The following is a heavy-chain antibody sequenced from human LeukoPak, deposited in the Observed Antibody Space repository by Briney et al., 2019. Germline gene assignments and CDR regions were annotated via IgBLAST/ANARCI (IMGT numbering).Heavy chain of an antibody. D-gene: IGHD3-10*01. CDR1: GFTFSDYG. V-gene: IGHV3-33*01. CDR2: IWSDGSHK. Sequence: GGSLRLSCAASGFTFSDYGIHWVHQAPGKGLEWVAVIWSDGSHKYYAGSVQGRFTISRENTKNTLYLQMNSLRVEDTAVYYCARASGSFDYWGQGTLVTVSS. J-gene: IGHJ4*02. CDR3: ARASGSFDY.